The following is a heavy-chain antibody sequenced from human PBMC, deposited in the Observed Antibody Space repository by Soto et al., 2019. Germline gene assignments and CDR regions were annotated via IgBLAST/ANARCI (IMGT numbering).Heavy chain of an antibody. CDR3: AKSGQIDY. D-gene: IGHD3-3*01. J-gene: IGHJ4*02. CDR1: GFTFRDYG. V-gene: IGHV3-23*01. Sequence: EVPLLESGGGLVQPGGSLRLSCAASGFTFRDYGMTWVRQAPGKGLEWVSTIGGSGGSTFYADAVKGRFTISRDNSKNTLYLQMYSLRGEDTAIYYCAKSGQIDYWGQGTLVTVSS. CDR2: IGGSGGST.